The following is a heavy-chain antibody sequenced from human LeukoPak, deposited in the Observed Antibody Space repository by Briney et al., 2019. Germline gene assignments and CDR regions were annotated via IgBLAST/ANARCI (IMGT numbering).Heavy chain of an antibody. D-gene: IGHD6-19*01. CDR1: GFTFSNAW. CDR2: IGSNGATT. V-gene: IGHV3-11*04. J-gene: IGHJ3*02. Sequence: GGSLRLSCAASGFTFSNAWMSWVRQAPGKGLNWVSYIGSNGATTYYADSVKGRFTISRDNARKSLYLQMNSLRDEDTAVYYCASSTVAGTYGFDIWGQGTRVTVSS. CDR3: ASSTVAGTYGFDI.